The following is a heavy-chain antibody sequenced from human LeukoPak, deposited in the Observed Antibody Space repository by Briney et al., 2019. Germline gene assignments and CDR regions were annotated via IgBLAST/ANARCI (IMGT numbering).Heavy chain of an antibody. CDR1: GGTLSSYA. CDR2: IIPIFGTP. CDR3: ARSAGGVPYCGGDCYSPPSYYYYMDV. V-gene: IGHV1-69*13. Sequence: GALVKVSCKASGGTLSSYAISGVRQAPGQGLEWMGGIIPIFGTPNYAQKFQGRVTITADESTSTSSMELNSLRSEDTAVYYCARSAGGVPYCGGDCYSPPSYYYYMDVWGEGTSVTVSS. D-gene: IGHD2-21*01. J-gene: IGHJ6*03.